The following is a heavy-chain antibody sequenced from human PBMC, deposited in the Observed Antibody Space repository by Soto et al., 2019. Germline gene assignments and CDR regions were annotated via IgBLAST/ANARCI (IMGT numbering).Heavy chain of an antibody. V-gene: IGHV1-69*18. Sequence: QVQLVQSGAEVKKPGSSVKVSCKASAGTFVNYAITWVRQAPGQGLELMGTITPMCGTTYNAQKFNGRVTFTADESTSTAFMELSGLRSQDTAVYYCARVALSGILLGGVDSWCQGTLVTVSS. CDR1: AGTFVNYA. J-gene: IGHJ4*02. D-gene: IGHD1-20*01. CDR3: ARVALSGILLGGVDS. CDR2: ITPMCGTT.